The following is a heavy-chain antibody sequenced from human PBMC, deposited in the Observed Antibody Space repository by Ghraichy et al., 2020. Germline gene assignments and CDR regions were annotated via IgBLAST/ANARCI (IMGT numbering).Heavy chain of an antibody. CDR3: TRAIDV. CDR1: RFTFSNYW. J-gene: IGHJ6*02. V-gene: IGHV3-7*01. Sequence: SCAASRFTFSNYWMHWVRQAPGKGLEWVANIKQDGSEKYYVDSVKGRFTISRDNAKNSLYLQMNSLRAEDTGVYYCTRAIDVWGQGTTVTVSS. CDR2: IKQDGSEK.